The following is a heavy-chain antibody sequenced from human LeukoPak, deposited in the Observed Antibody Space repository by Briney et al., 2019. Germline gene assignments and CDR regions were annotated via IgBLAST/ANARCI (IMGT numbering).Heavy chain of an antibody. CDR1: GFTVSSNY. CDR3: ASIDYGDYYFDY. J-gene: IGHJ4*02. D-gene: IGHD4-17*01. Sequence: RTGGSLRLSCAASGFTVSSNYMSWVRQAPGKGLEWVSVIYSGGSTYYADSVKGRFTISRDNSKNTLYLQMNSLRAEDTAVYYCASIDYGDYYFDYWGQGTLVTVSS. V-gene: IGHV3-66*01. CDR2: IYSGGST.